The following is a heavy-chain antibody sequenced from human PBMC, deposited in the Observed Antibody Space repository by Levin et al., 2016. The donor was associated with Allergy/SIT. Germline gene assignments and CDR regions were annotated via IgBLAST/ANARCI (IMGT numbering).Heavy chain of an antibody. CDR1: GFTFSDYY. CDR2: ISTSSTYT. D-gene: IGHD6-19*01. J-gene: IGHJ6*02. Sequence: SLKISCAASGFTFSDYYLTWIRQAPGKGLEWVSYISTSSTYTTYADSVKGRFTISRDNAKNSVYLQMNSLRPEDTAVYYCARGLAVAAAGYHYNGMDVWGQGTTVTVSS. V-gene: IGHV3-11*05. CDR3: ARGLAVAAAGYHYNGMDV.